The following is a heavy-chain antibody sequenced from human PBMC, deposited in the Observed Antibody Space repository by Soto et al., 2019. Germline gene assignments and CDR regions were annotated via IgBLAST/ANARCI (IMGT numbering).Heavy chain of an antibody. CDR3: ARVTHNISSSWYLFDY. Sequence: SETLSLTCTVSGGSISSYYWSWIRQPPGKGLEWIGYIYYSGSTNYNPSLKSRVTISVDTSKNQFSLKLSSVTAADTAVYYCARVTHNISSSWYLFDYWGQGTLVTVSS. CDR1: GGSISSYY. V-gene: IGHV4-59*01. J-gene: IGHJ4*02. CDR2: IYYSGST. D-gene: IGHD6-13*01.